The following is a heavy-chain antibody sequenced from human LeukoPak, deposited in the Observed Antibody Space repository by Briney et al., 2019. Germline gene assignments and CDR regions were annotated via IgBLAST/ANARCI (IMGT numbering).Heavy chain of an antibody. CDR3: ARALCIWGGDCHYFDY. CDR1: GFSFSDYS. V-gene: IGHV3-21*06. Sequence: GGSLRLSCAASGFSFSDYSMNWVRQAPGKGLEWVSSISSSSSYIYYADSVKGRFTMSRDNARNTLYLQMNSLRAEDTAVYYCARALCIWGGDCHYFDYWGQGTLVTVSS. J-gene: IGHJ4*02. CDR2: ISSSSSYI. D-gene: IGHD2-21*01.